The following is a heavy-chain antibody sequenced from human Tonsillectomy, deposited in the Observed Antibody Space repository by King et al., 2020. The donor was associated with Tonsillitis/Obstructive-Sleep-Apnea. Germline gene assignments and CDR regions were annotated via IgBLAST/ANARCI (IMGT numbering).Heavy chain of an antibody. J-gene: IGHJ5*02. CDR1: GFTVSSNY. V-gene: IGHV3-66*01. Sequence: VQLVESGGGLVQPGGSLRLSCAASGFTVSSNYMSWVRQAPGKGLEWVSVIYSGGSTYYADSVKGRFTISRDNSKNTLYLQMNSLRAEDTAVYYCARDLGIAAAGISWFDPWGQGTLATVSS. CDR3: ARDLGIAAAGISWFDP. D-gene: IGHD6-13*01. CDR2: IYSGGST.